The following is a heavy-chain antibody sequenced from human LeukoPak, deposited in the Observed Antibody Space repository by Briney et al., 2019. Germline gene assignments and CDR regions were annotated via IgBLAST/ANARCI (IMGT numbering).Heavy chain of an antibody. V-gene: IGHV3-48*03. J-gene: IGHJ3*02. CDR3: AREGSGNGAFDI. D-gene: IGHD3-10*01. Sequence: PGGSLRLSCAASGFTFSSYEMNWVRQAPGKGLEWVSYISSSGSTIYYADSVKGRFTISRDNAKNSLYLQMNSLRAEDTAVYYCAREGSGNGAFDIWGQGTMVTVYS. CDR2: ISSSGSTI. CDR1: GFTFSSYE.